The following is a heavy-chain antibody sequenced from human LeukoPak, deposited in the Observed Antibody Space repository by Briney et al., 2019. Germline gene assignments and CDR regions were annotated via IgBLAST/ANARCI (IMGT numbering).Heavy chain of an antibody. Sequence: PGGSLRLSCTASGFTFGDYAMSWVRQAPGKGLEGVGFIRSKAYGGTTEYAASVKGRFTISRDDSKSIAYLQMNSLKTEDTAVYYCTGGYSSGWYIYFDYWGQGTLVTVSS. J-gene: IGHJ4*02. V-gene: IGHV3-49*04. CDR3: TGGYSSGWYIYFDY. CDR2: IRSKAYGGTT. D-gene: IGHD6-19*01. CDR1: GFTFGDYA.